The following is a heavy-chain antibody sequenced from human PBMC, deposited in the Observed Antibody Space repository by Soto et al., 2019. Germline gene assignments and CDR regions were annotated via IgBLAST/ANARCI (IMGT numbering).Heavy chain of an antibody. CDR3: AKDLTRLVWAFDI. CDR1: GFTFSSYA. D-gene: IGHD6-19*01. CDR2: ISGSGGST. Sequence: PGGSLRLSCAASGFTFSSYAMSWVRQAPGKGLEWVSAISGSGGSTYYADSVKGRFTISSDNSKNTLYLQMNSLRAEDTAVYYCAKDLTRLVWAFDIWGQGTMVTVSS. J-gene: IGHJ3*02. V-gene: IGHV3-23*01.